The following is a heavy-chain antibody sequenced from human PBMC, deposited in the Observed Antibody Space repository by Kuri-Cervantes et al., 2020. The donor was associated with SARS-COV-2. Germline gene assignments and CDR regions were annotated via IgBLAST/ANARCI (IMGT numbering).Heavy chain of an antibody. CDR2: IYYNGVT. Sequence: LSLTCSRADGSIRSGAYYCHWIRPRPGKGLEWIGNIYYNGVTYYNPSLKSRVTISVDTSKNQFSLKLSSMTAADTAVYYCATDKPSYGGNGYLQLWGQGTLVTVSS. D-gene: IGHD4-23*01. CDR3: ATDKPSYGGNGYLQL. CDR1: DGSIRSGAYY. J-gene: IGHJ1*01. V-gene: IGHV4-31*03.